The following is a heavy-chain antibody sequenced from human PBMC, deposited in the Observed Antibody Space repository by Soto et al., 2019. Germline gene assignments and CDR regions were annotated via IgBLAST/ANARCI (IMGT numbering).Heavy chain of an antibody. CDR2: VYHTGST. V-gene: IGHV4-30-4*01. CDR3: AREPYDITGNRIDS. D-gene: IGHD3-22*01. Sequence: SETLSLTCTVSGGSSSGDYYWNLIRQAPGKGLEWIGYVYHTGSTYHNPSLKSRGSISVDTSNNQFSLKLSSVTAADTAVYFCAREPYDITGNRIDSWGQGIPVTVSS. CDR1: GGSSSGDYY. J-gene: IGHJ5*01.